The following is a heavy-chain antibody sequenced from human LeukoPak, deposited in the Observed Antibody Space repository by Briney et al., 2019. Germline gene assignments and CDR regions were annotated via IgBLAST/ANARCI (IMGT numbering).Heavy chain of an antibody. D-gene: IGHD3-10*01. Sequence: SETLSLPCTVSGVSISTSSDYWTWIRQPAGKGLEWIGRIYISGTTDYNASLKSRVSISIDTSKNQFSLKLTSVTAADTAVYYCARSFGESWFDSWGQGTLVTVSS. CDR3: ARSFGESWFDS. CDR2: IYISGTT. V-gene: IGHV4-61*02. J-gene: IGHJ5*01. CDR1: GVSISTSSDY.